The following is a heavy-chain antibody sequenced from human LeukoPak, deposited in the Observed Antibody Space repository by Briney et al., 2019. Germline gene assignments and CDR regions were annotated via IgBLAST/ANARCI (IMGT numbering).Heavy chain of an antibody. D-gene: IGHD3-22*01. CDR2: INSDGSST. Sequence: GGSLRLSCAASGFTFSSYWMHWVRQAPGKGLVWVSRINSDGSSTSYADSVKGRFTISRDNAENTLYLQMNSLRAEDTAVCYCERDTYYYDSSGYFVEDSFDYWGQRTLVTVSS. J-gene: IGHJ4*02. CDR3: ERDTYYYDSSGYFVEDSFDY. V-gene: IGHV3-74*01. CDR1: GFTFSSYW.